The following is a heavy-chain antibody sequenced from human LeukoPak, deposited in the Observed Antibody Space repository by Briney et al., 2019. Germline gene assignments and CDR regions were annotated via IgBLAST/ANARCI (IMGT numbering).Heavy chain of an antibody. V-gene: IGHV4-39*07. CDR2: IYYSGST. D-gene: IGHD2-2*01. CDR3: ARGDQLLYY. Sequence: SETLSLTCPVSGGSISSSSYYWGWIRQPPGKGLEWIGSIYYSGSTYYNPSLKSRVTISVDTSKNQFSLKLSSVTAADTAVYYCARGDQLLYYWGQGTLVTVSS. CDR1: GGSISSSSYY. J-gene: IGHJ4*02.